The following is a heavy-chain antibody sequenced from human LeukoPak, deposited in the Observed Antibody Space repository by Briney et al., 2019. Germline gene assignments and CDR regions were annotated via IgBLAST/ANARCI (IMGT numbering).Heavy chain of an antibody. J-gene: IGHJ4*02. CDR3: ARPRRYDRRQFDY. CDR2: IYYSGST. V-gene: IGHV4-39*01. CDR1: GGSISSSSYY. Sequence: SETLSLTCTVSGGSISSSSYYWGWIRQPPGKGLEWIGSIYYSGSTYYNPSLKSRVTISVDTSKNQFSLKLSSVTAADTAVYYCARPRRYDRRQFDYWGQGTLVTVSS. D-gene: IGHD5-12*01.